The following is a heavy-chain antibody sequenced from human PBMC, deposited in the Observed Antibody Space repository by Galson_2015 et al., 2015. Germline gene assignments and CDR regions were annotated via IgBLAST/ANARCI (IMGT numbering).Heavy chain of an antibody. CDR1: GSSFPRDW. J-gene: IGHJ3*02. D-gene: IGHD2-2*01. CDR3: ASALSGYCSSTSCNDAFDI. Sequence: SGASAIKPLESLSISIAGSGSSFPRDWVCWGCQMSGKGLVWKAMRYPWGSDTRSRPTFQGQVAISADKSISTAYLQWSSLKASDTPMDYCASALSGYCSSTSCNDAFDIWGQGTMVTVSS. CDR2: RYPWGSDT. V-gene: IGHV5-51*01.